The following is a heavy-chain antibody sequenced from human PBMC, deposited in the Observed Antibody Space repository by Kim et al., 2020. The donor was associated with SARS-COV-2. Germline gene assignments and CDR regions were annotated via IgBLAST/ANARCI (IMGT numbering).Heavy chain of an antibody. Sequence: SETLSLTCTVSGGSISSSSYYWGWIRQPPGKGLEWIGSIYYSGSTYYNPSLKSRVTISVDTSKNQFSLKLSSVTAADTAVYYCARYGRATFDYWGQGTLVTVSS. D-gene: IGHD3-16*02. CDR1: GGSISSSSYY. CDR3: ARYGRATFDY. CDR2: IYYSGST. J-gene: IGHJ4*02. V-gene: IGHV4-39*01.